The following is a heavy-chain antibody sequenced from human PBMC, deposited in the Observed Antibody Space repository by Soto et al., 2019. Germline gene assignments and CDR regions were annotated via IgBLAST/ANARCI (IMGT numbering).Heavy chain of an antibody. J-gene: IGHJ4*02. CDR3: ARGPSGDKVDS. V-gene: IGHV4-30-4*01. CDR1: GGSISTVDYW. Sequence: QVQLQESGPGLVKPSQTLSLTCTVSGGSISTVDYWWSWIRQSPDMGLEWIGHIYDGGRTYNNPCLESRVTLSVDTSKSQPALTLSFVSAADTAVYYCARGPSGDKVDSWGQGTLVTVSS. D-gene: IGHD7-27*01. CDR2: IYDGGRT.